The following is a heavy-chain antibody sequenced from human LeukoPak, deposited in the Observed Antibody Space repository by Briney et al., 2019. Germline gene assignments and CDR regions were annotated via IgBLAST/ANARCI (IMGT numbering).Heavy chain of an antibody. CDR3: ARVESRYCSSTSCPEDY. CDR1: GGTFSSYA. V-gene: IGHV1-69*01. J-gene: IGHJ4*02. D-gene: IGHD2-2*01. Sequence: GSSVKVSCKASGGTFSSYAISWVRQAPGQGLEWMGGIIPIFGTANYAQKFQGRVTNTADESTSTAYMELSSLRSEDTAVYYCARVESRYCSSTSCPEDYWGQGTLVTVSS. CDR2: IIPIFGTA.